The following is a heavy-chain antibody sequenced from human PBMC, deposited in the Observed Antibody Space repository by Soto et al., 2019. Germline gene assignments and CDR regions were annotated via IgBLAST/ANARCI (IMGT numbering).Heavy chain of an antibody. J-gene: IGHJ5*02. D-gene: IGHD1-26*01. CDR2: IIPIFGSA. V-gene: IGHV1-69*13. CDR3: ANYAGIDGYFGNWFDP. Sequence: GASVKVSCKASGGTFSNYAITWVRQAPGQGLEWLGRIIPIFGSANYAQKFQGRVTITADESTTTAYMELSSLRSDDTAAYSCANYAGIDGYFGNWFDPWGQGTLVTVSS. CDR1: GGTFSNYA.